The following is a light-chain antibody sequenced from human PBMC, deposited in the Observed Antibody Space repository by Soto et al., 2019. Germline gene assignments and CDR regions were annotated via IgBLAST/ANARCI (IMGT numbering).Light chain of an antibody. V-gene: IGLV2-14*01. CDR1: SRDVGGYNY. J-gene: IGLJ1*01. CDR2: DVS. CDR3: SSYAGSNMGG. Sequence: QSVLTQPASVSGSPGQSITISCTGTSRDVGGYNYVSWYQQHPGKAPELMIHDVSNRPSGVSNRFSGSKSGNTASLTISGLQAEDEADYYCSSYAGSNMGGFGTGTKVTVL.